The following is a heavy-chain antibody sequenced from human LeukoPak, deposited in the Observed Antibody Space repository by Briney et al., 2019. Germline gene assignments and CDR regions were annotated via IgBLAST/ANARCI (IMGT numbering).Heavy chain of an antibody. CDR3: ARSPDYGDYFDY. V-gene: IGHV4-59*01. CDR1: GGSISSYY. D-gene: IGHD4-17*01. J-gene: IGHJ4*02. Sequence: SETLSLTCTVSGGSISSYYWSWIRQPPGKGLEWIGYIYYSGSTNYNPSLKSRVTISVDTSKNQFSLKLSSVTAADTAVYYCARSPDYGDYFDYWGQGTLITVSS. CDR2: IYYSGST.